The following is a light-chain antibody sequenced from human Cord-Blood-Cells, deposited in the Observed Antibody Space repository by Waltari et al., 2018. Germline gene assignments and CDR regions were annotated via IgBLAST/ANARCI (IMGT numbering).Light chain of an antibody. CDR2: DVS. J-gene: IGLJ2*01. CDR1: SSDVGGSTY. CDR3: SSYTSSSTVV. V-gene: IGLV2-14*01. Sequence: QSALTQPASVSGSPGQSITTSCTGPSSDVGGSTYVPWYQPHPGKAPKLMIYDVSNRPSGVSNRFSGSKSGNTASLTISGLQAEDEADYYCSSYTSSSTVVFGGGTKLTVL.